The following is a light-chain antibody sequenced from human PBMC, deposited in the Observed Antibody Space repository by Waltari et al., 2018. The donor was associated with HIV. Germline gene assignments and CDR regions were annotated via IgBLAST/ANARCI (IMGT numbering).Light chain of an antibody. V-gene: IGLV1-47*01. CDR1: NSNVGKNF. CDR2: RNE. J-gene: IGLJ3*02. Sequence: QSVLTQPPSASKTPGQRVLMSCSGTNSNVGKNFVSWFQQVPGGAPKLVIYRNERGPSGVPDRFAGAKSGSSATLAISGLQSDDEADYFCASWDDKLSHWVFGVGTKLTV. CDR3: ASWDDKLSHWV.